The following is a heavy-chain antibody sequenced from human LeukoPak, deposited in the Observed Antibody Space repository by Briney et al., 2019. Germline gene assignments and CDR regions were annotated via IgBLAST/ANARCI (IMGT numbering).Heavy chain of an antibody. J-gene: IGHJ4*02. V-gene: IGHV4-59*01. CDR2: IYYSGST. CDR1: GGSISSYY. D-gene: IGHD3-10*01. Sequence: DPSETLSLTCTVSGGSISSYYWSWIRQPPGKGLEWIGYIYYSGSTNYNPSLKSRVTISVDTSKNQFSLKLSSVTAADTAVYYCARGGLLWFGELFDYWGQGTLVTVSS. CDR3: ARGGLLWFGELFDY.